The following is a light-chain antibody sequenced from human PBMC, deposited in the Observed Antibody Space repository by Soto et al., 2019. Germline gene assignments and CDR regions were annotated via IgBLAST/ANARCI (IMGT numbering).Light chain of an antibody. CDR1: QSIGKY. Sequence: DIQMTQSPSSLSAAAGDRVTITCRASQSIGKYLAWYQQKPGQAPKPLIYKASSLQSGVPSRFSGSGSGTEFILTIDSLQPDDFASYYCQQYNDLFRTFGQGTKVDIK. J-gene: IGKJ1*01. V-gene: IGKV1-5*03. CDR3: QQYNDLFRT. CDR2: KAS.